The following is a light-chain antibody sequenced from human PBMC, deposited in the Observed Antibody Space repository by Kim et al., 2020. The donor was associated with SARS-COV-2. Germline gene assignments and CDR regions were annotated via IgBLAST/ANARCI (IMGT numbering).Light chain of an antibody. CDR2: GNN. CDR1: SPNIGAGYN. V-gene: IGLV1-40*01. CDR3: QSYDSSLRV. J-gene: IGLJ1*01. Sequence: PGQRSTISCTGSSPNIGAGYNVHWYQQLPGTAPKLLIYGNNNRPPGVPDRFSGSKYGTSASLAITGLQAEDEADYYCQSYDSSLRVFGSGTKVIVL.